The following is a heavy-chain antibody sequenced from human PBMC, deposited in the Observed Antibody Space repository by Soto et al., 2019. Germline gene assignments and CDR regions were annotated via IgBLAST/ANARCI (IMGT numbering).Heavy chain of an antibody. CDR2: IWYDGSNK. J-gene: IGHJ6*02. D-gene: IGHD6-13*01. V-gene: IGHV3-33*01. CDR1: GFTFSSYG. Sequence: GGSLRLSCAASGFTFSSYGMHWVRQAPGKGLEWVAVIWYDGSNKYYADSVKGRFTISRDNSKNTLYLQMNSLRAEDTAVYYCARDLLDAGIAAAMYYYGMDVWGQGTTVTVSS. CDR3: ARDLLDAGIAAAMYYYGMDV.